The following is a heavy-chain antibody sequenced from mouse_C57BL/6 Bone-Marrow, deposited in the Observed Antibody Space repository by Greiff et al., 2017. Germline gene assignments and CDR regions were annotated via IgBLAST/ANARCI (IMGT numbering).Heavy chain of an antibody. CDR2: IYPGSGST. V-gene: IGHV1-55*01. CDR1: GYTFTSYW. Sequence: QVHVKQPGAELVKPGASVKMSCKASGYTFTSYWITWVKQRPGQGLEWIGDIYPGSGSTNYNEKFKSKATLTVDTSSSTAYMQLSSLTSEDSAVYYCARGSYYYGSSYGWGQGTTLTVSS. D-gene: IGHD1-1*01. CDR3: ARGSYYYGSSYG. J-gene: IGHJ2*01.